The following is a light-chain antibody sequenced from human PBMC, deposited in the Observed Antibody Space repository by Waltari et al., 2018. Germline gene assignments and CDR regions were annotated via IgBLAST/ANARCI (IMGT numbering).Light chain of an antibody. Sequence: QSALTQPASVSGSPGQSITISCTGTSSDVGSHNLVSWYQHHPGKAPKLMIYEDTKRPAGVSNRCSGSKSGNTASLTISGLQAEDEADYYCCSYAGGTASILLGGGTKLTVL. J-gene: IGLJ2*01. CDR3: CSYAGGTASIL. CDR1: SSDVGSHNL. CDR2: EDT. V-gene: IGLV2-23*01.